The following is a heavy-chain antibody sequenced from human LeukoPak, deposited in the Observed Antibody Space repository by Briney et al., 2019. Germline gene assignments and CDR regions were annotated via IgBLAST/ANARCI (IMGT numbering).Heavy chain of an antibody. V-gene: IGHV3-74*01. Sequence: GGSLRPSCAASGNYWMHWVRQAPGKGLVWVSHINGDGSWTSYADSVKGRFTISKDNAKNTVYLQMNNLRAEDTAVYYCVSFYETYWGRGTLVTVSS. CDR2: INGDGSWT. J-gene: IGHJ4*02. D-gene: IGHD2-2*01. CDR3: VSFYETY. CDR1: GNYW.